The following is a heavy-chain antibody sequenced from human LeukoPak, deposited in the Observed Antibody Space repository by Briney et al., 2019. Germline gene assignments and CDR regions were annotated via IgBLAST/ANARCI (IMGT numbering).Heavy chain of an antibody. Sequence: GGSLRLSCAASGFTFSSYAMSWVRQAPGKGLEWVSAISGSGGSTYYADSVKGRFTISRDNSKNTLYLQMNSLRAEDTAVYYCAKVRRQWLVETYFDYWGQGTLVTVSS. V-gene: IGHV3-23*01. CDR2: ISGSGGST. J-gene: IGHJ4*02. CDR1: GFTFSSYA. CDR3: AKVRRQWLVETYFDY. D-gene: IGHD6-19*01.